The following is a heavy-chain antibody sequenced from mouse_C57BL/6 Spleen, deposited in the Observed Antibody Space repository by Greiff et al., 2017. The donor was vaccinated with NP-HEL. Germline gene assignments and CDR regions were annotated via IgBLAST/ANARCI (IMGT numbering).Heavy chain of an antibody. CDR2: INPNYGTT. V-gene: IGHV1-39*01. Sequence: EVQLQQSGPELVKPGASVKISCKASGYSFTDYNMNWVKQSNGKSLEWIGVINPNYGTTSYNQKFKGKATLTVDQSSSTAYMQLNSLTSEDSAVYFCARGYYGSSYNYAMDYWGQGTSVTVSS. J-gene: IGHJ4*01. CDR3: ARGYYGSSYNYAMDY. CDR1: GYSFTDYN. D-gene: IGHD1-1*01.